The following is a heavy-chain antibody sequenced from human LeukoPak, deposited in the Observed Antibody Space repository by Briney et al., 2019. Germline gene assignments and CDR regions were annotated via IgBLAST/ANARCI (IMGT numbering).Heavy chain of an antibody. CDR2: IYYSGST. CDR1: GGSISSYY. J-gene: IGHJ4*02. CDR3: ASSSGSYSFGY. Sequence: SETLSFTCTVSGGSISSYYWSWIRQPPGKGLEWIGYIYYSGSTNYNPSLKSRVTISVDTSKNQFSLKLSSVTAADTAVYYCASSSGSYSFGYWGQGTPVTVSS. D-gene: IGHD1-26*01. V-gene: IGHV4-59*01.